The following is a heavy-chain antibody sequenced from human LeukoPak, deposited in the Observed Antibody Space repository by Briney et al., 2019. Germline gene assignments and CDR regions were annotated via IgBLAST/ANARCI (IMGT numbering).Heavy chain of an antibody. V-gene: IGHV3-33*01. CDR1: GFTFSSYG. J-gene: IGHJ3*02. D-gene: IGHD2-8*02. CDR3: ARSNTGADAFDI. Sequence: GGSLRLSCAASGFTFSSYGMHWVRQAPGKGLEWVAVIWYDGSNKYYADSVKGRFTISRDNSKNTLYLQMNSLRAEDTAMYYCARSNTGADAFDIWGQGTMVTVSS. CDR2: IWYDGSNK.